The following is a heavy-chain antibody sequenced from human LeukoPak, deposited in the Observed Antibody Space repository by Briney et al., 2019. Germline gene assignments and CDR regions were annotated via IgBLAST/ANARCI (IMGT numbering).Heavy chain of an antibody. CDR2: IRDDGRVT. V-gene: IGHV3-7*01. J-gene: IGHJ4*02. Sequence: PGGSLRLSCAASGFSFTACAMSWFRQTPGKGLEWVANIRDDGRVTNYVDSVKGRFTISRDNARNSVYLQMNSLRVEDTSLYYCARGRGWVDHWGQGTLVTVSS. CDR1: GFSFTACA. CDR3: ARGRGWVDH. D-gene: IGHD3-16*01.